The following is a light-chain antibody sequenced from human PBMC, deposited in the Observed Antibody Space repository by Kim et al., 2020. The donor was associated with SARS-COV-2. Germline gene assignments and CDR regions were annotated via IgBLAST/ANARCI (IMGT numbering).Light chain of an antibody. V-gene: IGLV2-11*01. CDR2: GVS. CDR3: CSYAGSYTLV. Sequence: GQSVTISCPGTSRDVGGYNYVSWYQQHPGKAPKLMIYGVSKRPSGVPDRFSGSKSGNTASLTISGLQAEDEADYYCCSYAGSYTLVFGGGTKLTVL. J-gene: IGLJ2*01. CDR1: SRDVGGYNY.